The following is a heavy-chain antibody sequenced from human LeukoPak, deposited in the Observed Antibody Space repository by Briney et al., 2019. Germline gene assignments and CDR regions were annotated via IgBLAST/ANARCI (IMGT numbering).Heavy chain of an antibody. CDR2: ISTDDET. Sequence: PGGSLRLSCVAAGISVSSNHITWVRQAPGKRLEWISPISTDDETHYADSVKGRFTVSRDTSKNTVYLQMNSLRAEDTAVYYCARETASKYYYDTGGYSDYWGQGTLVTVSS. V-gene: IGHV3-66*01. CDR3: ARETASKYYYDTGGYSDY. CDR1: GISVSSNH. J-gene: IGHJ4*02. D-gene: IGHD3-22*01.